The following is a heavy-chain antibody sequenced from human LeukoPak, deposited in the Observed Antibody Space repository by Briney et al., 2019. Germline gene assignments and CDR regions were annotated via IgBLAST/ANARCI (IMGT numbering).Heavy chain of an antibody. J-gene: IGHJ1*01. CDR2: IYYSGST. D-gene: IGHD1-14*01. CDR1: GGSISSYY. CDR3: ARHPASNREYFQH. Sequence: SETLSLTCTVSGGSISSYYWSWIRQPPGKGLEWIGYIYYSGSTNYNPSLKSRVTISVDTSKNQFSLKLSSVTAADTAVYYCARHPASNREYFQHWGQGTLVTVSS. V-gene: IGHV4-59*08.